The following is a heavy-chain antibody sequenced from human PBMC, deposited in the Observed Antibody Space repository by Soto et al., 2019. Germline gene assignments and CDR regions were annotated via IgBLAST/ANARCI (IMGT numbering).Heavy chain of an antibody. D-gene: IGHD3-10*01. Sequence: SETLSLTCTVSGGSISSGDYYWSWIRQPPGKGLEWIGYIYYSGSTYYNPSLKSRVTISVDTSKNQFSLKLSSVTAADTAVYYCARDYGSGRYYNTWFDPRGQGTLVTVSS. CDR1: GGSISSGDYY. CDR3: ARDYGSGRYYNTWFDP. V-gene: IGHV4-30-4*08. J-gene: IGHJ5*02. CDR2: IYYSGST.